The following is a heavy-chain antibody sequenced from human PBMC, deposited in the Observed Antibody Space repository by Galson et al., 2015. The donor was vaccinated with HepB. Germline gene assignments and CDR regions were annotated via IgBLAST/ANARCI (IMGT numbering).Heavy chain of an antibody. J-gene: IGHJ4*02. D-gene: IGHD6-19*01. V-gene: IGHV3-64D*06. CDR1: GFTFSSYA. Sequence: SLRLSCAASGFTFSSYAMHWVRQAPGKGLEYVSAISSNGGSTYYADSVKGRFTISRDNSKNTLYLQMSSLRAEDTAVYYCVKDQSYSSGWYDYWGQGTLVTVSS. CDR2: ISSNGGST. CDR3: VKDQSYSSGWYDY.